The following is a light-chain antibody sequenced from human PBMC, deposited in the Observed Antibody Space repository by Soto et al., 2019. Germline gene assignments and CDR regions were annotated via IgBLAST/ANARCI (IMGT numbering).Light chain of an antibody. J-gene: IGLJ2*01. CDR1: SGDVGNYNL. V-gene: IGLV2-14*02. CDR2: EGF. CDR3: SSYTTSDTLI. Sequence: QSALTQPASVSGSPGQSITISCTGTSGDVGNYNLVSWFQHHPGEAPKLLIYEGFRRPSGVSNRFSGSKSGNTASLTISGLQPEDEADYYCSSYTTSDTLIFGGGTKLTVL.